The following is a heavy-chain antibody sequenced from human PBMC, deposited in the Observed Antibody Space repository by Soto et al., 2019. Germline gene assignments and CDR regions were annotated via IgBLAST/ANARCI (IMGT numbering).Heavy chain of an antibody. V-gene: IGHV3-33*01. Sequence: PGWSLRLSCAASGFTFSSYGMHLVRQAPGKGLEWVAFIWYDGSNKYYADSVKGRFTISRDNSKNTLYLQMKSLRAEDTAVYYCARDLYYYGSGSYVPWFDPWGQGTLVTVSS. CDR1: GFTFSSYG. CDR3: ARDLYYYGSGSYVPWFDP. D-gene: IGHD3-10*01. CDR2: IWYDGSNK. J-gene: IGHJ5*02.